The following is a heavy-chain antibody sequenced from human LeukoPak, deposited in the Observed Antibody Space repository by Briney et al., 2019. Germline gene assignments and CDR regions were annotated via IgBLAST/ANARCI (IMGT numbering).Heavy chain of an antibody. D-gene: IGHD2/OR15-2a*01. Sequence: GGSLRLSCAASGFTFSGYWMHWVRQVPEKGLVLVSRIDNGGSGTTYADSVKGRFTISRDDSKNTLFLQMNGLRAQDTAVYYCARDMLIGAPDYLDYWGQGTLVTVSS. J-gene: IGHJ4*02. CDR2: IDNGGSGT. CDR3: ARDMLIGAPDYLDY. V-gene: IGHV3-74*01. CDR1: GFTFSGYW.